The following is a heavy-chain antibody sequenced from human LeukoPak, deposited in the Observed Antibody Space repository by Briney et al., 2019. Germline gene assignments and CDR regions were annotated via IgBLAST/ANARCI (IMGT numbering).Heavy chain of an antibody. D-gene: IGHD4-17*01. Sequence: GGSLRLSCAASGFTFNTYAMSWVRQAPGKGLEWVSGISGSGGTTYYADSVKGRFTISRDNSKNTLYLQMNSLRAEDTAVYYCAKDLDSGGDYDNPFDYWGQGTLVTVSS. CDR1: GFTFNTYA. V-gene: IGHV3-23*01. CDR2: ISGSGGTT. CDR3: AKDLDSGGDYDNPFDY. J-gene: IGHJ4*02.